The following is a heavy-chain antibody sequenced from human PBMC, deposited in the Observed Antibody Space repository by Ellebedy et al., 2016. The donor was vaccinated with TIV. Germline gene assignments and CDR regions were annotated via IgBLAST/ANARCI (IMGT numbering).Heavy chain of an antibody. CDR1: GFIFSDYY. V-gene: IGHV3-11*01. J-gene: IGHJ4*02. Sequence: GESLKISCAASGFIFSDYYMNWIRQAPGKGLEWVSYIRSSGSTTYYADSVKGRFTISRDNAKNSLYLQMNSLRVEDTAVYYCARGWDYWGQGTLVTVSS. CDR2: IRSSGSTT. CDR3: ARGWDY.